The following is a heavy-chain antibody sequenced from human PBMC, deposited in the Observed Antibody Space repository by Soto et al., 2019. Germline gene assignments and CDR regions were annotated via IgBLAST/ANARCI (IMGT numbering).Heavy chain of an antibody. CDR3: AREWRDYYFDY. CDR1: GGSISSDGYY. CDR2: IYYSGST. Sequence: QVQLQESGPGLMKPSQTLSLTCAVSGGSISSDGYYWSWIRQHPGKGLEWIGYIYYSGSTYYNPSLKSRVTISVDTSKNQFSLKLSSVTAADTAVYYCAREWRDYYFDYWGQGTLVTVSS. J-gene: IGHJ4*02. V-gene: IGHV4-31*11.